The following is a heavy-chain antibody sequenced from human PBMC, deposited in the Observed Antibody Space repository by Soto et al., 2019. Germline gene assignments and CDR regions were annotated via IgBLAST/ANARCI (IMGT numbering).Heavy chain of an antibody. D-gene: IGHD2-15*01. J-gene: IGHJ5*02. CDR3: AIQLYCSGGSCYRNWFDP. CDR1: GGTFSSYA. Sequence: GASVKVSCKASGGTFSSYAISWVRQAPGQGLEWMGGIIPIFGTANYAQKFQGRVTVTADESTSTAYMELSSLRSEDTAVYYCAIQLYCSGGSCYRNWFDPWGQGTLVTVSS. V-gene: IGHV1-69*13. CDR2: IIPIFGTA.